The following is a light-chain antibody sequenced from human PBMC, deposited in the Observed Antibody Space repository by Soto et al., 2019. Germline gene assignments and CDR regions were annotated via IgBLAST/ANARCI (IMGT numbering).Light chain of an antibody. Sequence: EIVLTQSPGTLSLSPGERATLSCRASQSVSSSYLAWYQQKPGQAPRLLIYGASSRATGIPDRFSGSGSGPDFTPTISRLEPEDVAVYYCQQYGSSPLYTFGQGTKLEIK. J-gene: IGKJ2*01. CDR2: GAS. V-gene: IGKV3-20*01. CDR1: QSVSSSY. CDR3: QQYGSSPLYT.